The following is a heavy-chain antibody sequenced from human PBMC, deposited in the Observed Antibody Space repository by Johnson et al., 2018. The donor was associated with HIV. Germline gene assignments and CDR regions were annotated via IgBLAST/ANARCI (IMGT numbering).Heavy chain of an antibody. CDR2: IYSGGST. J-gene: IGHJ3*01. CDR3: ARDSSGYSGFDV. V-gene: IGHV3-53*01. CDR1: GFTVCSNY. D-gene: IGHD3-22*01. Sequence: VQLVESGGGLIQPGGSLRLSCAASGFTVCSNYMSWVRHAPGKGLEWVSVIYSGGSTYYADSVKGRFTISRDNSKNTLYLQMNSLRAEDTAVYYCARDSSGYSGFDVWGQGTMVTVSS.